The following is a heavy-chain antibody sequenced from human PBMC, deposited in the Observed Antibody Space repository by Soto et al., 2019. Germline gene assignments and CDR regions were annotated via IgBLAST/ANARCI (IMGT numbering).Heavy chain of an antibody. J-gene: IGHJ5*02. CDR3: ARGIVLMVYATPTGGSVLDP. V-gene: IGHV3-30-3*01. D-gene: IGHD2-8*01. CDR1: GFTFSSYA. Sequence: QVQLVESGGGVVQPGRSLRLSCAASGFTFSSYAMHWVRQAPGKGLEWVAVISYDGSNKYYADSVKGRFTISRDNSKNTLYLQMNSLRAEDTAVYYCARGIVLMVYATPTGGSVLDPWGQGTLVTVSS. CDR2: ISYDGSNK.